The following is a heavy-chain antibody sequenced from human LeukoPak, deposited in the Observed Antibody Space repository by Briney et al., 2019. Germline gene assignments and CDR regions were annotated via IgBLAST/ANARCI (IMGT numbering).Heavy chain of an antibody. D-gene: IGHD6-19*01. CDR2: IIPIFGTA. CDR3: AREGPGIAVAGTVIYPY. CDR1: GGTFSSYA. J-gene: IGHJ4*02. Sequence: GASVKVSCKASGGTFSSYAISWVRQAPGHGLEWMGGIIPIFGTANYAQKFQGRVTITADESTSTAYMELSSLRSEDTAVYYCAREGPGIAVAGTVIYPYWGQGTLVTVSS. V-gene: IGHV1-69*13.